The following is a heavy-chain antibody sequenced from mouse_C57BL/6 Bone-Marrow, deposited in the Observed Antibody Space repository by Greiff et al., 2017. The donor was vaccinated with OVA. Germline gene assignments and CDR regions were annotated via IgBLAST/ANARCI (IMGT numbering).Heavy chain of an antibody. V-gene: IGHV1-62-2*01. CDR1: GYTFTEYT. CDR3: ARHEEPGKGYWYFDV. D-gene: IGHD4-1*01. Sequence: VHLVESGAELVKPGASVKLSCKASGYTFTEYTIHWVKQRSGQGLEWIGWFYPGSGSIKYNEKFKDKATLTADKSSSTVYMELSRLTSEDSAVYFCARHEEPGKGYWYFDVWGTGTTVTVSS. CDR2: FYPGSGSI. J-gene: IGHJ1*03.